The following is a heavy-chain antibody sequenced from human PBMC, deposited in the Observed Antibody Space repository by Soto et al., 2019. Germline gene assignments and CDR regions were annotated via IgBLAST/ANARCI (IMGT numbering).Heavy chain of an antibody. J-gene: IGHJ4*02. CDR3: ARGSEMATIEHYFDY. V-gene: IGHV1-2*04. D-gene: IGHD5-12*01. Sequence: ASVKVSCKASGYTFTGYYMHWVRQAPGQGLEWMGWINPNSGGTNYAQKFQGWATMTRDTSISTAYMELSRLRSDDTAVYYCARGSEMATIEHYFDYWGQGTLVTV. CDR1: GYTFTGYY. CDR2: INPNSGGT.